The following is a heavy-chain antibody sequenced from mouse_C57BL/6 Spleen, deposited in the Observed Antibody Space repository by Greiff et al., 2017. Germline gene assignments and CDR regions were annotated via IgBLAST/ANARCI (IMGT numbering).Heavy chain of an antibody. Sequence: QVQLQQSGPELVKPGASVKLSCKASGYTFTSYWMHWVKQRPGQGLEWIGYINPSSGYTKYNQKFKDKATLTADKSSSTAYMQLSSLTYEDSAVYYCARPTVVEDYFDYWGQGTTLTVSS. CDR1: GYTFTSYW. CDR2: INPSSGYT. CDR3: ARPTVVEDYFDY. D-gene: IGHD1-1*01. V-gene: IGHV1-7*01. J-gene: IGHJ2*01.